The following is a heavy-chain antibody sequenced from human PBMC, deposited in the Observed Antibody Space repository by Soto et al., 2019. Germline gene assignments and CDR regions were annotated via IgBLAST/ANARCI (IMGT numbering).Heavy chain of an antibody. D-gene: IGHD2-15*01. J-gene: IGHJ6*02. CDR1: GFTFSSYG. V-gene: IGHV3-30*18. Sequence: QVQLVESGGGVVQPGRSLRLSCAASGFTFSSYGMHWVRQAPGKGLEWVAVISYDGSNKYYADSVKGRFTISRDNSKNTLYLQMNSLRAEDTAVYYCAKDAYPSGEEGDYYCGMDVWGQGTTVTVSS. CDR2: ISYDGSNK. CDR3: AKDAYPSGEEGDYYCGMDV.